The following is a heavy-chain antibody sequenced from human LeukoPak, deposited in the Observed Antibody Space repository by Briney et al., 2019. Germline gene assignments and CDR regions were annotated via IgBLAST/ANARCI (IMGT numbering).Heavy chain of an antibody. Sequence: SETLSLTCTASGGSISSSGYYWGWIRQPPGKGLEWIGSIYYSGSTYYNPSLKSRVTISVDTSKNQFSLKLSSVTAADTAVYYCAGHDAIFGVVIIPGAFDIWGQGTMVTVSS. D-gene: IGHD3-3*01. V-gene: IGHV4-39*01. CDR3: AGHDAIFGVVIIPGAFDI. J-gene: IGHJ3*02. CDR2: IYYSGST. CDR1: GGSISSSGYY.